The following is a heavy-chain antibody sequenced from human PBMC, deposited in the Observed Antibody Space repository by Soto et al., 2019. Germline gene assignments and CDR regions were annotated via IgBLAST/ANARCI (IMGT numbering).Heavy chain of an antibody. CDR1: GGTFSSYA. CDR3: ARDMTLTGGYFYSFDY. CDR2: IIPIFGTA. V-gene: IGHV1-69*01. Sequence: QVQLVQSGAEAKKPGSSVKVSCKASGGTFSSYAISWVRQAPGQGLEWMGGIIPIFGTANSAQKFQGRVTITAAESTSTAYMELSSMRSEDTAVYYCARDMTLTGGYFYSFDYWGQGTLVTVSS. D-gene: IGHD3-22*01. J-gene: IGHJ4*02.